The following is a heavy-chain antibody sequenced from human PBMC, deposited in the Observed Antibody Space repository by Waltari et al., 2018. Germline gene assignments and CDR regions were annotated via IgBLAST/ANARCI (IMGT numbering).Heavy chain of an antibody. J-gene: IGHJ4*02. V-gene: IGHV1-69*06. Sequence: QVQLVQSGAEVKKPGSSGKVSCTASGGTFSRYATLWVRQAPGQGLEWMGGVLPIFGTANYAQKFQGRVTITADKSTSTAYMELSSLRSEDTAVYYCARAGIVATMGYFDYWGQGTLVTISS. CDR2: VLPIFGTA. CDR1: GGTFSRYA. CDR3: ARAGIVATMGYFDY. D-gene: IGHD5-12*01.